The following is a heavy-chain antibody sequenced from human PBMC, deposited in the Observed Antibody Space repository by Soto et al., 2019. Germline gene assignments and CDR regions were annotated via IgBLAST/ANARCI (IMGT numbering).Heavy chain of an antibody. Sequence: QVQLLQSGAKVKKPGASVKVSCKVSGHTLTELSMHWVRQAPGRGLEWMGGFDPEDGETIFAQKFQGRVTMTEDTSTESTYMELTSLRSEDTAVYYCAAGGTRWLHSPFDYWGQGTLVTISS. J-gene: IGHJ4*02. D-gene: IGHD1-1*01. CDR1: GHTLTELS. CDR3: AAGGTRWLHSPFDY. CDR2: FDPEDGET. V-gene: IGHV1-24*01.